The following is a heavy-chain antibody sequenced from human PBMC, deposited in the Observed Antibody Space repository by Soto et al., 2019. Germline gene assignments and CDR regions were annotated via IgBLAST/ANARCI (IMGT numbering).Heavy chain of an antibody. J-gene: IGHJ4*02. CDR2: ISAYNGNT. D-gene: IGHD2-15*01. V-gene: IGHV1-18*01. Sequence: QVQLVQSGAEVKKPGASVKVSCKASGYTFTSYGISWVRQAPGQGLEWMGWISAYNGNTNYAQKRQGRATMTTDTSTSTAYMELRSLRSDDTAVYYCARRVKDIVGRWYFDYWGQGTLVTVSS. CDR3: ARRVKDIVGRWYFDY. CDR1: GYTFTSYG.